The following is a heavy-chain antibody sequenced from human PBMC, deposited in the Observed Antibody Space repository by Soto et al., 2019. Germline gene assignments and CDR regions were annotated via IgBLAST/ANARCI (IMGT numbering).Heavy chain of an antibody. D-gene: IGHD2-21*02. CDR1: GGSISGYY. Sequence: TLSLTCTVSGGSISGYYWSWIRQPPGKGLKWIGYMYNTGSTVYNPSFKSRVTISVDTSKNQFSLKLNSVTAADTAVYYCARDLWGYCGTDCYPLDVWGQGTTVTVSS. V-gene: IGHV4-59*01. J-gene: IGHJ6*02. CDR3: ARDLWGYCGTDCYPLDV. CDR2: MYNTGST.